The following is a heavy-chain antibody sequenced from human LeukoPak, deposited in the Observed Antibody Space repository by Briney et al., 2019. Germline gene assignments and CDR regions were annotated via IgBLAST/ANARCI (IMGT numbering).Heavy chain of an antibody. Sequence: GASVKVSCKASGGTFSSYAISWVRQAPGQGLEWMGGIIPIFGTANYAQKFQGRVTITADESTSTAYMELSSLRSEDTAVYYCAGYSGYDHITYYYYNYMDVWGKGTTVTISS. CDR2: IIPIFGTA. V-gene: IGHV1-69*13. D-gene: IGHD5-12*01. CDR3: AGYSGYDHITYYYYNYMDV. CDR1: GGTFSSYA. J-gene: IGHJ6*03.